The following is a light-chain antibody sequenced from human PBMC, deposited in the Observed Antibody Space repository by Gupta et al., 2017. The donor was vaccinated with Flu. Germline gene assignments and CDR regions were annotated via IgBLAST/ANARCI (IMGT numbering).Light chain of an antibody. CDR1: SLRNSY. Sequence: SSELTQDPAVSVALGQTVRITCQGDSLRNSYASWDQQKPGQAPVLVIYAKNIRPSGIPDRFSGSSSGNTASLTITGAQAEDDADYYCNSRDSTDNHQAVFGGGTKLTVL. J-gene: IGLJ2*01. CDR2: AKN. CDR3: NSRDSTDNHQAV. V-gene: IGLV3-19*01.